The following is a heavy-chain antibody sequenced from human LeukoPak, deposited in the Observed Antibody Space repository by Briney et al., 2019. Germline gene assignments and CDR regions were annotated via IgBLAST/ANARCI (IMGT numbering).Heavy chain of an antibody. J-gene: IGHJ4*02. V-gene: IGHV3-48*03. CDR1: GFTFTTYE. Sequence: GGSLRLSCAASGFTFTTYEMNWVRQAPGKGLEWVSFISSSGSIIYYADSVQGLFTISRDNAKNSLYLQMNSLRAEDTAVYYCARGHYTSDWYYFDYWGQGTLVTVSS. CDR2: ISSSGSII. CDR3: ARGHYTSDWYYFDY. D-gene: IGHD6-19*01.